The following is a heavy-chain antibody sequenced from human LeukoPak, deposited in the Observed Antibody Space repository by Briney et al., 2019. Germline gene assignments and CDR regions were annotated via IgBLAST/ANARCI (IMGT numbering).Heavy chain of an antibody. J-gene: IGHJ6*02. CDR3: ASGLGFCSGSDCTNLVKDYYYGMNV. D-gene: IGHD2-15*01. CDR1: GGTFSSYA. CDR2: IIPIFGTA. V-gene: IGHV1-69*05. Sequence: SVKVSCKASGGTFSSYAISWVRQAPGQGLEWMGGIIPIFGTANYAQKFQGRVTITTDESTSTAYMELSSLRSEDTAVYYCASGLGFCSGSDCTNLVKDYYYGMNVWGQGTTATVSS.